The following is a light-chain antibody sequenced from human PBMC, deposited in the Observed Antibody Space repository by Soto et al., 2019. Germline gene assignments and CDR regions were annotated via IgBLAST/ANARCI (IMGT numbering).Light chain of an antibody. Sequence: QSALTQPASVSGSPGQSITISCTGTSSDVGNYNLVSWYQHHPGKAPKLMIYEGSRRPSGVSNRFSGSKSGNTASLTIAGLQAEDEADYYCFSYAGPTYYVFGTGTKLTVL. CDR3: FSYAGPTYYV. CDR1: SSDVGNYNL. J-gene: IGLJ1*01. CDR2: EGS. V-gene: IGLV2-23*01.